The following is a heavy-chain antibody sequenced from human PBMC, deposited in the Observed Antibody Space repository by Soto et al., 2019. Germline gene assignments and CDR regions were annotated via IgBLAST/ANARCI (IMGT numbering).Heavy chain of an antibody. D-gene: IGHD2-21*01. CDR1: GASLSSGYYY. Sequence: SETLSLTCTVSGASLSSGYYYCGWIRQPPGKGLEWIGSIHYSESSYFYPSLQSRATISLDTPQNQISLNLSSVTGADTAVYYCASLRWRRTQKAFHIWGHGT. CDR3: ASLRWRRTQKAFHI. CDR2: IHYSESS. V-gene: IGHV4-39*01. J-gene: IGHJ3*02.